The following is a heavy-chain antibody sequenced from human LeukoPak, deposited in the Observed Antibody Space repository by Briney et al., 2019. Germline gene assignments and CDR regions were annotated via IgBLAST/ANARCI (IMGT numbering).Heavy chain of an antibody. CDR3: ARGYRYVVY. V-gene: IGHV3-7*03. J-gene: IGHJ4*02. CDR2: INQDGSGK. CDR1: GFTFSTYW. Sequence: GGSLRLSCAASGFTFSTYWMSWVRQAPGKGLEWVANINQDGSGKDYVDSLKGRFTISRDNTKNSLYLQMNSLRAEDTAVYYCARGYRYVVYWGQGTLVIVSS. D-gene: IGHD6-13*01.